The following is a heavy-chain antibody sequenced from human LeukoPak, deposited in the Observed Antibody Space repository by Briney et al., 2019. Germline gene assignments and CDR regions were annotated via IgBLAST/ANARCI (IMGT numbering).Heavy chain of an antibody. D-gene: IGHD3-9*01. V-gene: IGHV4-34*01. CDR3: ARGRRSRLRYFDWLTSAFDI. Sequence: KPSETLSLTCAVYGGSFSGYYWSWIRQPPGKGLEWIGEISHSGSTNYNPSLKSRVTISVDTSKNQFSLKLSSVTAADTAVYYCARGRRSRLRYFDWLTSAFDIWGQGTMVTVSS. J-gene: IGHJ3*02. CDR1: GGSFSGYY. CDR2: ISHSGST.